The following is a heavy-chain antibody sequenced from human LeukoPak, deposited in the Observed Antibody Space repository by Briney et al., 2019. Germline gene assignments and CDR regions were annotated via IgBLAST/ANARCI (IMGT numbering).Heavy chain of an antibody. D-gene: IGHD5-18*01. CDR1: GFTFSSYG. CDR3: AKGMYSYGDS. CDR2: IWYDGGNE. J-gene: IGHJ4*02. Sequence: GRSLRLSCAASGFTFSSYGMHWVRQAPGKGLEWVAFIWYDGGNEYYADSVKGRFTISRDNHKNTLYLQMQSLRPEDTAVYYCAKGMYSYGDSWGQGTLVIVSS. V-gene: IGHV3-30*02.